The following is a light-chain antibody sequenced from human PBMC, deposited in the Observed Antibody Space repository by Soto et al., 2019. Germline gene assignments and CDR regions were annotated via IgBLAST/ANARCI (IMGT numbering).Light chain of an antibody. J-gene: IGLJ1*01. Sequence: QSVLTQPPSVSGAPGQRVTISCTGSSSNIGAGYDVHWYQQLPGTAPKLLIYGNSNRPSAVPDRFSGSKSATSASLAITGLQAEDEADYYCQSYDSSLSGSNVFGTGTKVTVL. CDR1: SSNIGAGYD. CDR3: QSYDSSLSGSNV. CDR2: GNS. V-gene: IGLV1-40*01.